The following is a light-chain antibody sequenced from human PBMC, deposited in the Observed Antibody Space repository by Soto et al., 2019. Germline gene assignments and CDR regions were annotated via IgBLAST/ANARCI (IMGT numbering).Light chain of an antibody. CDR2: GAS. CDR3: QQYNNWPRT. CDR1: QSVSSN. V-gene: IGKV3-15*01. Sequence: EIVMTQSPATLSVSPGEGATLSCRASQSVSSNLAWYQQKPGQAPRLLMYGASTRATGIPARFGGSGSATEFTLTISSLQSEDFAVYYCQQYNNWPRTFGEGTKVDIK. J-gene: IGKJ1*01.